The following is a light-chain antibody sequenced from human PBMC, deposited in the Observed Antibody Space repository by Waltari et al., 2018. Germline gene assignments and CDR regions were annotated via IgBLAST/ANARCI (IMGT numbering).Light chain of an antibody. CDR2: AAS. V-gene: IGKV1-8*01. CDR3: QQYYSYPRT. J-gene: IGKJ4*01. CDR1: QGISSY. Sequence: AIRMTQPPSSLSASTGDRVTITCRASQGISSYLAWYQQKPGKAPKLLIYAASTLQSGVPSRFSGSGSGTDFTLTISCLQSEDFATYYCQQYYSYPRTFGGGTKVEIK.